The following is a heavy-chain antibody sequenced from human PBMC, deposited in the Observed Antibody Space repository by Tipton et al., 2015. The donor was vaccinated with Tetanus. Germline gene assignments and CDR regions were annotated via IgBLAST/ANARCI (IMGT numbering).Heavy chain of an antibody. CDR1: GDSISSGDYY. CDR2: VHFTGST. V-gene: IGHV4-30-4*01. J-gene: IGHJ6*02. Sequence: TLSLTCTVSGDSISSGDYYWSWIRQPPGKALEWIGYVHFTGSTFYNPSLESRLTISIDTSNNQVSLRLNSVTAADTAVYFCARTPDYYYGMDVWGQGTTVTVSS. CDR3: ARTPDYYYGMDV.